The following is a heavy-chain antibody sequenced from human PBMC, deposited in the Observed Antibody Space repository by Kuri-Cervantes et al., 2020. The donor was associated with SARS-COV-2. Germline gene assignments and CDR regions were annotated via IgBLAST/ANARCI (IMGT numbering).Heavy chain of an antibody. CDR2: ISFNGGDK. CDR1: GFTFNTYG. V-gene: IGHV3-30*03. Sequence: GGSLRLSCAASGFTFNTYGIHWVRQAPGKGLEWVAVISFNGGDKYYSDSVKGRFTISRENAKNSLYLQMNSLRAGDTAVYYCARSRSGGGGKQWLLADDAFDIWGQGTMVTVSS. CDR3: ARSRSGGGGKQWLLADDAFDI. J-gene: IGHJ3*02. D-gene: IGHD6-19*01.